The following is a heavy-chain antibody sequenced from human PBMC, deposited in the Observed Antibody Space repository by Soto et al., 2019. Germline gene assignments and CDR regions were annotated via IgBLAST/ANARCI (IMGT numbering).Heavy chain of an antibody. V-gene: IGHV4-59*01. Sequence: SETLSLTCTVSGGSISSYYWSWIRQPPGKGLEWIGYIYYSGSINYNPSLKSRVTISVDTSKNQFSLKLSSVTAADTAVYYCARWGADYYGSGGFDPWGQGTLVTVSS. CDR2: IYYSGSI. D-gene: IGHD3-10*01. CDR3: ARWGADYYGSGGFDP. CDR1: GGSISSYY. J-gene: IGHJ5*02.